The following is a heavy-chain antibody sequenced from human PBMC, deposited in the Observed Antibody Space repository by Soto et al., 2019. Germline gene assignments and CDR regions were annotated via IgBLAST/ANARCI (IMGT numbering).Heavy chain of an antibody. J-gene: IGHJ6*02. CDR2: IAYDGNDK. D-gene: IGHD1-1*01. Sequence: QAQLVESGGGVVQPGRSLRLSCAASEFTFNTYAMHWVRQAPGKGLEWVAVIAYDGNDKYYADSVKGRFTISRDNSKNALYLQMNTLRPEDTAMSYCARDADNAVPYYYGMDVWGQGTTVTVSS. V-gene: IGHV3-30*03. CDR3: ARDADNAVPYYYGMDV. CDR1: EFTFNTYA.